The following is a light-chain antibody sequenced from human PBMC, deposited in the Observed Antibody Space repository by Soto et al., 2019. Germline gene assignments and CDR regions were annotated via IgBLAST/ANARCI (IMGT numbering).Light chain of an antibody. Sequence: AIRMSQSPSSFSATPGDRVTITCRASQGISSYLAWYQQKPGKAPKLLIYAASTLQSGVPSRFSGSGSGTDFTLTISCLQSEDFATYYCQQYYSYPRTSGQGTKVDI. CDR1: QGISSY. J-gene: IGKJ1*01. CDR2: AAS. CDR3: QQYYSYPRT. V-gene: IGKV1-8*01.